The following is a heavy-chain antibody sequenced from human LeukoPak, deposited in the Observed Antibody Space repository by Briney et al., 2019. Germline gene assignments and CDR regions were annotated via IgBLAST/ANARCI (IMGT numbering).Heavy chain of an antibody. CDR2: INHSGST. CDR3: ARVRDPYYYYMDV. D-gene: IGHD5-24*01. J-gene: IGHJ6*03. Sequence: SETLSLTCAVYGGSFSGYYWSWIRQPPGKGLEWIGEINHSGSTNYNPSLKSRVTISVDRSKNQFSLKLSSVTAADTAMFYCARVRDPYYYYMDVWGKGTTVTVSS. CDR1: GGSFSGYY. V-gene: IGHV4-34*01.